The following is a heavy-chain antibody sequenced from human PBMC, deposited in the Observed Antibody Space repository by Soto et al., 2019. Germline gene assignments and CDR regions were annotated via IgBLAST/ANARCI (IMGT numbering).Heavy chain of an antibody. CDR1: GGSISSSSYY. V-gene: IGHV4-39*01. J-gene: IGHJ3*02. Sequence: QLQLQESGPGLVKPSETLSLTCTVSGGSISSSSYYWGWIRQPPGKGLEWIGSLYYSGGTYYNPSLKSRVTISVDTSKNQFSLKLNSVTAADTAVYYCARPPTASLDAFEIWGQGTMVTVSS. CDR2: LYYSGGT. CDR3: ARPPTASLDAFEI.